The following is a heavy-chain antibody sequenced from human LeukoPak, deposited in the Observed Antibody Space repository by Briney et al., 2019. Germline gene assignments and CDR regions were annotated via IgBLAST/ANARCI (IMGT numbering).Heavy chain of an antibody. D-gene: IGHD3-22*01. CDR2: INPNSGGT. J-gene: IGHJ4*02. CDR3: ARVFGFGYDSSGYFHI. CDR1: GYTFTVYY. V-gene: IGHV1-2*02. Sequence: ASVSDSCKASGYTFTVYYMHWVRQAPGQGLEWMGWINPNSGGTNYAQKFQGRVTMTRDTSISTAYMELSRLRSDDTAVYYCARVFGFGYDSSGYFHIWGQGTLVTVSS.